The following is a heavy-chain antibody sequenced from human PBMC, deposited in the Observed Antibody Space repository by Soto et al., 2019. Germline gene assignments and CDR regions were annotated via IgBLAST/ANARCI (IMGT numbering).Heavy chain of an antibody. D-gene: IGHD3-9*01. CDR2: MNPNSGNT. Sequence: QVQLGQSGAEVKKPGASVKVSFKASEYSFTSYDINWVREATGQGLEWMGWMNPNSGNTGYAQKFQGRVTMTRNTSISTAYMELSSLRSEDTAVYYCARERTYFGDYWGQGTLVTVSS. CDR1: EYSFTSYD. CDR3: ARERTYFGDY. V-gene: IGHV1-8*01. J-gene: IGHJ4*02.